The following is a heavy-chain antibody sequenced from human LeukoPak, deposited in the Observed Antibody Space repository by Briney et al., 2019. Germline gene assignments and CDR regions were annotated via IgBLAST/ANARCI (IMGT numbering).Heavy chain of an antibody. CDR1: GFAFERHA. V-gene: IGHV3-48*01. CDR3: AKEAGGVFRSAEPFDY. J-gene: IGHJ4*02. Sequence: GGSLRLSCAASGFAFERHAMNWVRQAPGKGPEWISHISGGRDIVAYADSVKGRFTISRDNAEYSLYLQMNSLRVEDTAVYYCAKEAGGVFRSAEPFDYWGQGTLVTVSS. CDR2: ISGGRDIV. D-gene: IGHD2-8*02.